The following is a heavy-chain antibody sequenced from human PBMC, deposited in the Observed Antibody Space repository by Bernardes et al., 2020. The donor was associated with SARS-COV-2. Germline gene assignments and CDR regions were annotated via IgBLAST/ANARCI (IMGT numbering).Heavy chain of an antibody. J-gene: IGHJ6*02. Sequence: GGSLRLSCAASGFTFSTSGMHWVRQAPGKGLEWVGNIWYDGSNKYYADSVKGRFTISRDNSRNTLYLQMNSLRAEDTAVYYCARDGTGRSTRLDSGGSYTPGIDVWGQGTTVTVSS. V-gene: IGHV3-33*01. CDR1: GFTFSTSG. CDR3: ARDGTGRSTRLDSGGSYTPGIDV. CDR2: IWYDGSNK. D-gene: IGHD3-22*01.